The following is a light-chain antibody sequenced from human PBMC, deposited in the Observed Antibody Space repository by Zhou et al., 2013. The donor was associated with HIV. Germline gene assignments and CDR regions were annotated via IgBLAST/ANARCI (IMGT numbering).Light chain of an antibody. J-gene: IGKJ2*01. CDR2: EAS. CDR3: QQYYSTPYT. Sequence: DIHMTQSPSSLSASVGDRVTITCRASQAISNSLAWYQQKPGKAPNLLLYEASRLESGVPSSFSGSESGTDYTLTISSLQPEDSATYYCQQYYSTPYTFGQGTKLEIK. V-gene: IGKV1-NL1*01. CDR1: QAISNS.